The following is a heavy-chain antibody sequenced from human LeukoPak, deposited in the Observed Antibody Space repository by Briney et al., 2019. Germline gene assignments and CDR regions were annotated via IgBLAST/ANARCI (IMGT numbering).Heavy chain of an antibody. CDR3: ARDQVGASFDY. Sequence: PGGSLRLSCAASGFTFSSYGMHWVRQAPGKGLEWVAVISYDGSNKYYADSVKGRFTISRDNSKNTLYLQMNSLRAEDTAVYYCARDQVGASFDYWGQGTLVTVSS. CDR2: ISYDGSNK. V-gene: IGHV3-30*03. J-gene: IGHJ4*02. D-gene: IGHD1-26*01. CDR1: GFTFSSYG.